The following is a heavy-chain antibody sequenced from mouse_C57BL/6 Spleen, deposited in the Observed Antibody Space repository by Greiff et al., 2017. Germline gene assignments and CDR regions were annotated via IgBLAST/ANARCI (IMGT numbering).Heavy chain of an antibody. CDR3: ARSNYDRYAMDY. CDR1: GFTFSSYG. D-gene: IGHD2-5*01. V-gene: IGHV5-6*01. Sequence: EVKLQESGGDLVKPGGSLKLSCAASGFTFSSYGMSWVRQTPDKRLEWVATISSGGSYTYYPDSVKGRFTISRDNAKNTLYLQMSSLKSEDTAMYYCARSNYDRYAMDYWGQGTSVTVSS. J-gene: IGHJ4*01. CDR2: ISSGGSYT.